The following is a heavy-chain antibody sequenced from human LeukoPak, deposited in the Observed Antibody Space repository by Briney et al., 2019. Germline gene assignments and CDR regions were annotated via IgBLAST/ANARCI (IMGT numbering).Heavy chain of an antibody. V-gene: IGHV1-69*13. CDR2: IIPIFGTA. CDR1: GGTFSSYA. D-gene: IGHD2-8*01. Sequence: ASVTVSCKASGGTFSSYAISWVRQAPGQGLEWMGGIIPIFGTANYAQKFQGRVTITADESTSTAYMELSSLRSEDTALYYCAREGPVSHFDYWGQGTLVTVSS. J-gene: IGHJ4*02. CDR3: AREGPVSHFDY.